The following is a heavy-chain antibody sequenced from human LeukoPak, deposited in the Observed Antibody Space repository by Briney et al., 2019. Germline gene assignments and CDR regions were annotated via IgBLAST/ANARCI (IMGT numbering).Heavy chain of an antibody. D-gene: IGHD1-26*01. Sequence: ASVKVSCKASGYTFTCYYIHWVRQAPRQGLEWTGSINPNSGGTHYAHKFQGRVTMTRDTSISTAYMELGRLRSDDTAVYYCARENSGTYYGVYAFDYWGQGTLVTVSS. CDR2: INPNSGGT. CDR3: ARENSGTYYGVYAFDY. CDR1: GYTFTCYY. J-gene: IGHJ4*02. V-gene: IGHV1-2*02.